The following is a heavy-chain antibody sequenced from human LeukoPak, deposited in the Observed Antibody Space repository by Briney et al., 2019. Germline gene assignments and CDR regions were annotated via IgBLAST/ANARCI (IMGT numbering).Heavy chain of an antibody. J-gene: IGHJ6*03. D-gene: IGHD6-13*01. CDR1: GGSISSSSYY. CDR2: IYYSGST. V-gene: IGHV4-39*07. CDR3: ARVGLTGSSWSNYYYYMDV. Sequence: SETLSLTCTVSGGSISSSSYYWGWIRQPPGKGLEWIGSIYYSGSTYYNPSLKSRVTISVDTSKNQFSLKLSSVTAADTAVYYCARVGLTGSSWSNYYYYMDVWGKGTTVTVSS.